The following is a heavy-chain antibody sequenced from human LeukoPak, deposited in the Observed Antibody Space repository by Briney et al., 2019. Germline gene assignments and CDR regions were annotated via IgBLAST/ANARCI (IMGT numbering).Heavy chain of an antibody. CDR1: GGSFSGYY. D-gene: IGHD3-10*01. Sequence: SETLSLTCAVYGGSFSGYYWSWIRQPPGKGLEWIGEINHSGSTNYNPPLKSRVTISVDTSKNQFPLKLSSVTAADTAVYYCARGGSRYYGSGSFDYWGQGTLVTVSS. CDR2: INHSGST. J-gene: IGHJ4*02. V-gene: IGHV4-34*01. CDR3: ARGGSRYYGSGSFDY.